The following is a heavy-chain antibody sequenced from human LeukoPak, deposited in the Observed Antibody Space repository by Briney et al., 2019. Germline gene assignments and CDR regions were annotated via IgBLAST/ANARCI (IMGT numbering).Heavy chain of an antibody. Sequence: SETLSLTCTVSGGSISSYYWSWIRQPAGKGLEWIGRIYTSGSTNYNPSLKSRVTMSVDTSKNQFSLKLSSVTAADTAVYYCARHRSLYYYGSGSPFDYWDQGALVTVSS. CDR3: ARHRSLYYYGSGSPFDY. D-gene: IGHD3-10*01. V-gene: IGHV4-4*07. CDR1: GGSISSYY. J-gene: IGHJ4*02. CDR2: IYTSGST.